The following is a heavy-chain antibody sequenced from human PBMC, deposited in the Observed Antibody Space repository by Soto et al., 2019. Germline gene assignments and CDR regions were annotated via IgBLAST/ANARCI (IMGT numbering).Heavy chain of an antibody. D-gene: IGHD3-22*01. Sequence: QVQLVESGGGVVQPGRSLRLSCAASGFTFSTYGMHWVRQAPGKGLEWEAVIWYDGSNKYYADSVKGRFTISRDNSKNTLYLQMNSLRAEDTAVYYCAGGYYDTSGYYGKNYFDYWGQGTLVTVSS. CDR2: IWYDGSNK. CDR1: GFTFSTYG. CDR3: AGGYYDTSGYYGKNYFDY. J-gene: IGHJ4*02. V-gene: IGHV3-33*01.